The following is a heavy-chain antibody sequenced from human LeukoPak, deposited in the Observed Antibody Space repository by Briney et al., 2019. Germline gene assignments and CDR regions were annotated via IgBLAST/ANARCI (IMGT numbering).Heavy chain of an antibody. V-gene: IGHV4-59*08. CDR3: ARALSGCPAVFDS. D-gene: IGHD1-26*01. J-gene: IGHJ4*02. Sequence: SETLSLTCAVSSGSISGYYWNWIRQPPGKGLEWLGFRYYSGATNYNPSLRGRVTISVDRSKSQLSLKMTSVTAADTAVYYCARALSGCPAVFDSWGQGTLVSVSS. CDR1: SGSISGYY. CDR2: RYYSGAT.